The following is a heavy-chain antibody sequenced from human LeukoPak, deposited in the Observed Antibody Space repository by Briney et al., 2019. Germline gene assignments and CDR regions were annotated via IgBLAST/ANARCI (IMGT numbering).Heavy chain of an antibody. CDR1: GYTFTSYY. J-gene: IGHJ4*02. V-gene: IGHV1-46*01. CDR3: ARGLAAAEY. CDR2: IIPTGGST. D-gene: IGHD6-13*01. Sequence: GASVKVSCKASGYTFTSYYIHWVRQAPGQGLEWMGIIIPTGGSTNHAQEFQGRVTMTRDTSTSTVYMELSSLRSEDTAIYYCARGLAAAEYWGQGTLVTVSS.